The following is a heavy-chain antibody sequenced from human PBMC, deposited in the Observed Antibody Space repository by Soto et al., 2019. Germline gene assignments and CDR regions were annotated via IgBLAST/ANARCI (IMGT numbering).Heavy chain of an antibody. CDR3: ARAIRRGGGFDY. J-gene: IGHJ4*02. Sequence: QVQLQESGPGLVKPSETLSLTCTVSGGSISSYYWSWIRQPPGKGLEWIGYIYHRGTNNYSPSLKSRVTISADMSKNQFSLKLSSVTAADTAVYYCARAIRRGGGFDYWGQGTLVTVSS. D-gene: IGHD3-10*01. V-gene: IGHV4-59*01. CDR1: GGSISSYY. CDR2: IYHRGTN.